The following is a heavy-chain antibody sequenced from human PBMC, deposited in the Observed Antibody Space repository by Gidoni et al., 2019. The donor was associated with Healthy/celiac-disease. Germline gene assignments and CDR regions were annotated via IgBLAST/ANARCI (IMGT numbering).Heavy chain of an antibody. V-gene: IGHV3-33*01. CDR3: ARDDSIGHYFDY. J-gene: IGHJ4*02. CDR1: CFTFSSYV. CDR2: IWYDGSNK. D-gene: IGHD2-15*01. Sequence: QLVDSGGGLVQPGRSLRLSGAASCFTFSSYVMPWVRQAPGKGLEWVAVIWYDGSNKYYADSVKGRFTISREKSKTTLYLQMNSLRAEDTAVYYCARDDSIGHYFDYWGQGTLVTVSS.